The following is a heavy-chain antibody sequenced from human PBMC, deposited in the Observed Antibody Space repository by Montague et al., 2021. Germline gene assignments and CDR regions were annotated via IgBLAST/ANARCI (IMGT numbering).Heavy chain of an antibody. V-gene: IGHV3-74*01. D-gene: IGHD3-16*01. Sequence: SLRLSCAASGFTFRSYWMHWVRQAPGKGLVWVSRIKSDGLIAIYADSVKGRFTISRDNAKDTLHLQMNSLRAEDTATDYCARGGLRNYYYYMDVWGKGTTVTVSS. CDR3: ARGGLRNYYYYMDV. CDR2: IKSDGLIA. J-gene: IGHJ6*03. CDR1: GFTFRSYW.